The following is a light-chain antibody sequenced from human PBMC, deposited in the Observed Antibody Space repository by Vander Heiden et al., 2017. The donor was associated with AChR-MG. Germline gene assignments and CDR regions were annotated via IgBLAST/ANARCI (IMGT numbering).Light chain of an antibody. CDR2: NAN. CDR1: PGSVSTSYY. J-gene: IGLJ3*02. CDR3: GLYKGSSTSWV. V-gene: IGLV8-61*01. Sequence: QPVVTQEPSFSVAPGGTVTRTCGLSPGSVSTSYYPSWYQQTPGQAPRMSIYNANTRSSGVPDRFAGSILGNKADLTITGAQADDESDDYGGLYKGSSTSWVFGGGTKLTVL.